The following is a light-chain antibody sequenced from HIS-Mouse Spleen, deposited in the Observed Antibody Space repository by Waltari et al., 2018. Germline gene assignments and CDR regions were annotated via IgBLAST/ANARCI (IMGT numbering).Light chain of an antibody. J-gene: IGKJ4*01. CDR1: QGISSY. Sequence: AIRMTQAPSTFSASTGDRVTITCRASQGISSYLAWSQQKPGKAPKLLIYAASTLQSGVPSRFSGSGSGTDFTLTISCLQSEDFATYYCQQYYSYSLTFGGGTKVEIK. V-gene: IGKV1-8*01. CDR2: AAS. CDR3: QQYYSYSLT.